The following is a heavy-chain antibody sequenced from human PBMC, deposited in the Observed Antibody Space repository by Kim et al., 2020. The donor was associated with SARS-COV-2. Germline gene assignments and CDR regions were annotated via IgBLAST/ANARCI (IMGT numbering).Heavy chain of an antibody. D-gene: IGHD2-2*01. Sequence: ASVKVSCKVSGYTLTELSMNWVRQAPGKGLEWMGGFDPEDGETIYAQKFQGRVTMTEDTSTDTAYMELSSLRSEDTAVYYCATSRGTDIVVVPAAMRYYYGMDVWGQGTTVTVSS. J-gene: IGHJ6*02. V-gene: IGHV1-24*01. CDR3: ATSRGTDIVVVPAAMRYYYGMDV. CDR2: FDPEDGET. CDR1: GYTLTELS.